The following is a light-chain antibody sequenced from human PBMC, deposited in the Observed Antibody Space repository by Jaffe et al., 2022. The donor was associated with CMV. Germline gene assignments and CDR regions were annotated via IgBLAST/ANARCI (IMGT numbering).Light chain of an antibody. CDR2: EVS. CDR3: CSPAGSGTHYV. CDR1: SSDVGNYNL. V-gene: IGLV2-23*02. J-gene: IGLJ1*01. Sequence: QSALTQSASVSGSPGQSITISCTGTSSDVGNYNLVTWYQQYPGKAPKLIIYEVSKRPSGVSNRFSASKSGNTASLTISGLRAEDEADYYCCSPAGSGTHYVFGTGTTVTVL.